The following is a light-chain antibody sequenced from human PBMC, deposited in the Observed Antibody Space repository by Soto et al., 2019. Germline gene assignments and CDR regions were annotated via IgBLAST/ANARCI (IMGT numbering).Light chain of an antibody. CDR1: QTVSSY. J-gene: IGKJ3*01. V-gene: IGKV1-9*01. CDR3: PQLNNFVT. CDR2: DAS. Sequence: DIQLTQSPSFLSASVGDRVTITCRASQTVSSYLVWYQQKPGKAPKVLITDASTLQSGVPSRFIGSGFWTEFTLTIRGLQPEDVATYYGPQLNNFVTFGPGTKVNI.